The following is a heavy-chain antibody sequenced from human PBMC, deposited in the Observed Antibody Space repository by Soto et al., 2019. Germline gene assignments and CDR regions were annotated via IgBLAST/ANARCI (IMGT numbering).Heavy chain of an antibody. CDR2: INHSGST. D-gene: IGHD3-3*01. J-gene: IGHJ5*02. V-gene: IGHV4-34*01. CDR3: ARGRGLAYDFWSGSRFWFDP. Sequence: PSETLSLTCAVYGGSFSGYYWSWIRQPPGKGLEWIGEINHSGSTNYNPSLKSRVTISVDTSKNQFSLKLSSVTAADTAVYYCARGRGLAYDFWSGSRFWFDPWGQGTLVTVSS. CDR1: GGSFSGYY.